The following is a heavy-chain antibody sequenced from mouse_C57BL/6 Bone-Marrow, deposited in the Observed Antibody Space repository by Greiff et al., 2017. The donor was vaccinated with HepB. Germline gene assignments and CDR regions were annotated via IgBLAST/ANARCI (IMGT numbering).Heavy chain of an antibody. CDR3: SRGHSNYEDAMDY. D-gene: IGHD2-5*01. J-gene: IGHJ4*01. Sequence: EVKLVESGGGLVQSGRSLRLSCATSGFTFSDFYMEWVRQAPGKGLEWIAASRNKANDYTTEYSASVKGRFIVSRDTSQSILYLQMNALRAEDTAIYYCSRGHSNYEDAMDYWGQGTSVTVSS. CDR2: SRNKANDYTT. V-gene: IGHV7-1*01. CDR1: GFTFSDFY.